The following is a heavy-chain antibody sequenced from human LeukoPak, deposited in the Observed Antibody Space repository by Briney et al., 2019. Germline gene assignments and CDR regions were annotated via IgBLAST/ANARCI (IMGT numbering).Heavy chain of an antibody. CDR2: IYSGGST. Sequence: PGGSLRLSSAASGFTVSSNYMSWVRQAPGKGLEWVSVIYSGGSTYYADSVKGRFTISRDNSKNTLYLQMNSLRAEDTAVYYCARDLVVRGVNDYYGMDVWGKGTTVTVSS. D-gene: IGHD3-10*01. V-gene: IGHV3-53*01. CDR3: ARDLVVRGVNDYYGMDV. J-gene: IGHJ6*04. CDR1: GFTVSSNY.